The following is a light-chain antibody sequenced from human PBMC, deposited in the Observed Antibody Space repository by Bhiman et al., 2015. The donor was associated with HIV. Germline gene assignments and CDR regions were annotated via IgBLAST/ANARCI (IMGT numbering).Light chain of an antibody. CDR1: SSDVGGYNF. CDR2: DVN. J-gene: IGLJ3*02. Sequence: QSALTQPASVSGSPGQAITISCTGTSSDVGGYNFVSWYQHHPGKAPKLMIYDVNKRPSGVSNRFSGAKSGNTASLTISGLQAEDEADYYCCSYAGRSWVFGGGTKLTVL. V-gene: IGLV2-14*03. CDR3: CSYAGRSWV.